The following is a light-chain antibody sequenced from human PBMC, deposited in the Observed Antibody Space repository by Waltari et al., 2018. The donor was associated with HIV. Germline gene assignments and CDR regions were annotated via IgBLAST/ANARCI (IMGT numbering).Light chain of an antibody. CDR1: QTIRNW. Sequence: DIQMTQSPPTLSSSVADRVTMSCRASQTIRNWLAWYQQKPGKAPKLLIYNASSLTSGVPSRFSGSGSGTEFTLSISSLQPDDFATYYCQQYNTYWTFGEGTKVEI. J-gene: IGKJ1*01. CDR2: NAS. V-gene: IGKV1-5*01. CDR3: QQYNTYWT.